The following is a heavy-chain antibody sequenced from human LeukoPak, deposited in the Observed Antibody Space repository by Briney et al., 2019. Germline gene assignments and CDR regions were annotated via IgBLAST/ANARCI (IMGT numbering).Heavy chain of an antibody. D-gene: IGHD5-18*01. CDR3: ASHPVVPAAKDVDTAMVTSFDY. CDR1: GGTFSSYA. V-gene: IGHV1-69*01. Sequence: VKVSCKASGGTFSSYAISWVRQAPGQGLEWMGGIIPIFGTANYAQKFQGRVTITADESTSTAYMELSSLRSEDTAVYYCASHPVVPAAKDVDTAMVTSFDYWGQGTLVTVSS. J-gene: IGHJ4*02. CDR2: IIPIFGTA.